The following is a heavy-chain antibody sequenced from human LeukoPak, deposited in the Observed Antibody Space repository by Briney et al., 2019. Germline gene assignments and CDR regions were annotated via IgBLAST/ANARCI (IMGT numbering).Heavy chain of an antibody. CDR1: RLTFSGSA. CDR3: TRRPGYSYPFDY. V-gene: IGHV3-73*01. CDR2: IRSKANSYAT. Sequence: GGSLRLSCAASRLTFSGSAMHWLRQASGKGLEWVGRIRSKANSYATAYAASVKGRFTISRDDSKNTAYLQMNSLKTEDTAVYYCTRRPGYSYPFDYWGQGTLVTVSS. D-gene: IGHD5-18*01. J-gene: IGHJ4*02.